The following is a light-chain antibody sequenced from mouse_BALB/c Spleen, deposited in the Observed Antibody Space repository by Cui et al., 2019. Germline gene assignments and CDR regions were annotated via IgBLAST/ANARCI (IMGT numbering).Light chain of an antibody. CDR1: QDINSY. Sequence: DIKMTQSPSSMYASLGESVTIPCKANQDINSYLSWFQQKPGKSPKTLIYRANRLVDGVPSRFSGSGSGQDYSLTISSLEYEDMGIYYCLQYDEFPYTFGGGTKLEIK. CDR2: RAN. CDR3: LQYDEFPYT. J-gene: IGKJ2*01. V-gene: IGKV14-111*01.